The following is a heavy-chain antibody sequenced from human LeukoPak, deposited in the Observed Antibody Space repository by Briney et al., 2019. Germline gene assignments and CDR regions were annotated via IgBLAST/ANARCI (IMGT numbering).Heavy chain of an antibody. CDR1: GFTFSAYG. V-gene: IGHV3-23*01. CDR3: AKNCDSPMGVPYAMDV. Sequence: GGSLRLSCAASGFTFSAYGMRWVRQAPGKGLEWVSAIGSGSAGTTIYAESVKDRFTISRDDSKNTLYLQMSSLRGDDSAVYYCAKNCDSPMGVPYAMDVWGRGTTVTVSS. D-gene: IGHD2-21*02. CDR2: IGSGSAGTT. J-gene: IGHJ6*02.